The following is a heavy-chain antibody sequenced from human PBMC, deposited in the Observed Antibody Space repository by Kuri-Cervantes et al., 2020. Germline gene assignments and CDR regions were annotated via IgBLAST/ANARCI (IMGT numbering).Heavy chain of an antibody. CDR1: GFTFSSYD. V-gene: IGHV3-13*01. D-gene: IGHD3-10*01. CDR2: IGTAGDT. CDR3: ARGRGYMVRGVVRNWFDP. Sequence: GESLKISCAASGFTFSSYDMHWVRQATGKGLEWVSAIGTAGDTYYPGSVKGRFTISRENAKNSLYLQMNSLRAGDTAVYYCARGRGYMVRGVVRNWFDPWGQGTLVTVSS. J-gene: IGHJ5*02.